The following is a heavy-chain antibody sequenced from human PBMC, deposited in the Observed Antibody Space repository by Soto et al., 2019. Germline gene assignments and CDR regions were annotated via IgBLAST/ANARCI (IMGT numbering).Heavy chain of an antibody. V-gene: IGHV3-7*01. CDR1: GFTFSSYW. CDR3: AIDLGLELLGGRDAFDI. J-gene: IGHJ3*02. Sequence: AGGSLRLSCAASGFTFSSYWMSWVRQAPGKGLEWVANIKQDGSEKYYVDSVKGRFTISRDNAKNSLYLQMNSLRAEDTAVYYCAIDLGLELLGGRDAFDIWGQGTMVTVSS. D-gene: IGHD1-7*01. CDR2: IKQDGSEK.